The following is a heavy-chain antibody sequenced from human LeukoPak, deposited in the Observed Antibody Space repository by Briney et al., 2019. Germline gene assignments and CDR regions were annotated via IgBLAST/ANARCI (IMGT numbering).Heavy chain of an antibody. CDR3: ARATHYYGSESYYTD. CDR1: GGSFSGYY. J-gene: IGHJ4*02. V-gene: IGHV4-34*01. D-gene: IGHD3-10*01. CDR2: INHSGST. Sequence: PSETLSLTCAVYGGSFSGYYWSWIRQPPGKGLEWIGEINHSGSTKYNPSLKSRGTMSVDTSKNQFSLKLSSVTAADTAVYYCARATHYYGSESYYTDWGQGTLVTVSS.